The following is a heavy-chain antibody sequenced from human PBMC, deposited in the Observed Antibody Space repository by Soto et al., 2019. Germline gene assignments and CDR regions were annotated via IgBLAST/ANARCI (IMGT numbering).Heavy chain of an antibody. CDR2: IVPIFGTA. D-gene: IGHD1-7*01. CDR1: GGTFSSYA. J-gene: IGHJ4*02. V-gene: IGHV1-69*13. CDR3: ARGPNWNFPRTRFDY. Sequence: EASVKVSCKASGGTFSSYAISWVRRAPGQGLEWMGGIVPIFGTANYAQKFQGRVTITADESTSTAYMELSSLRSEDTAVYYCARGPNWNFPRTRFDYWGQGTLVTVSS.